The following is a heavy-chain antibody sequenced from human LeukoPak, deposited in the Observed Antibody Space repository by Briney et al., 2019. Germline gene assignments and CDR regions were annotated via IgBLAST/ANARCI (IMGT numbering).Heavy chain of an antibody. D-gene: IGHD2-15*01. J-gene: IGHJ4*02. CDR3: ARHPFATPFDY. Sequence: GSLRLSCAASGFTFSSYWMSWIRQPPGKGLEWIGYAYYSGHTNYNSSLKSRVTMSLDTSKSQFSLRLSSVTAADTAVYFCARHPFATPFDYWGPGTLVTVSS. CDR1: GFTFSSYW. V-gene: IGHV4-59*08. CDR2: AYYSGHT.